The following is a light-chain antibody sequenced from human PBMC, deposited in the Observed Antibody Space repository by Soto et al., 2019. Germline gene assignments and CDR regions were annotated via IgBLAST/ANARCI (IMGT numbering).Light chain of an antibody. Sequence: EIVLTQSPGTLSLSPGERATLSCRASQSVSSSYLAWYQQKPGQAPRLLIYGASIRATGIPDRFSGSGSGTDFPLTVSRLEPEDFAVYYCQQYGSSPRTFGLGTKVEIK. CDR3: QQYGSSPRT. CDR2: GAS. J-gene: IGKJ1*01. V-gene: IGKV3-20*01. CDR1: QSVSSSY.